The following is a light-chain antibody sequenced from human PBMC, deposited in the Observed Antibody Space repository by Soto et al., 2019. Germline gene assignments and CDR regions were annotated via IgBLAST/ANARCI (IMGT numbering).Light chain of an antibody. V-gene: IGKV3D-11*01. Sequence: ENVLTQSPATLSLSPGERVTLSCRACPGVDSNLAWCQQKPGHAPRLLILDPSNGATGIPARISGSGPGTACSLAVSSLEPTDFAVFYCRQRSNWQPVTAGGGTEVEIK. J-gene: IGKJ4*01. CDR3: RQRSNWQPVT. CDR2: DPS. CDR1: PGVDSN.